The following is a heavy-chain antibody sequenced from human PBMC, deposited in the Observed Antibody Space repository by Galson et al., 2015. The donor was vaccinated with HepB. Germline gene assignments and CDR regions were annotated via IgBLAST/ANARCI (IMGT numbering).Heavy chain of an antibody. Sequence: SVKVSCKASGYTFTGYYMHWVRQAPGQGLEWMGWINPNSGGTNYAQKFQGRVTMTRDTSISTAYMELSRLRSDDTAVYYYARGGIVVVPAARNENYYYYGMDVWGQGTTVTVSS. D-gene: IGHD2-2*01. CDR1: GYTFTGYY. CDR3: ARGGIVVVPAARNENYYYYGMDV. CDR2: INPNSGGT. V-gene: IGHV1-2*02. J-gene: IGHJ6*02.